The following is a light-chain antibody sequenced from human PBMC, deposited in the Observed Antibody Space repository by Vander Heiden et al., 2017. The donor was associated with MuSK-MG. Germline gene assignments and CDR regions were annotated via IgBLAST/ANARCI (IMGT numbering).Light chain of an antibody. CDR2: AAS. J-gene: IGKJ2*01. Sequence: DIQMTQSPSAMSASVGDRVTITCRASQGIESFLAWFQQKPGKVPKRLIDAASSLQSGVPSRFSGSGSGTEFTLTISSLQPEDFATYFCLQNRFYPHTFGQGTKLEIK. V-gene: IGKV1-17*03. CDR3: LQNRFYPHT. CDR1: QGIESF.